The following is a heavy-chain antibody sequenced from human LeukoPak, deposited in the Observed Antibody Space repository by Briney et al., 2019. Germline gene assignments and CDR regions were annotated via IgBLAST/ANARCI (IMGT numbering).Heavy chain of an antibody. CDR3: ARLWGGIGYSGGSLNL. V-gene: IGHV3-33*01. CDR2: VWYDGRNR. J-gene: IGHJ5*02. D-gene: IGHD3-16*01. CDR1: GYTFSRHG. Sequence: GGSLRLSCAASGYTFSRHGIHWVSQAPGKGLEWVAVVWYDGRNRDYVDSVKGRFTTSKDNSNNMVFLQMDRLRAEATAVYYGARLWGGIGYSGGSLNLWGQGTLVTVSS.